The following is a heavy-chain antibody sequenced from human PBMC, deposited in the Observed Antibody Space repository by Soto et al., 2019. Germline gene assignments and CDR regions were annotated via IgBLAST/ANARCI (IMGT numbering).Heavy chain of an antibody. J-gene: IGHJ6*02. Sequence: QVPLVESGGGVVQPGRSLRLSCAASGFTFSSYGMHWVRQAPGKGLEWVAVISYDGSNKYYADSVKGRFTISRDNSKNTLYLQMNSLRAEDTAVYYCGLGATGNYYGMDVWGQGTTVTVSS. CDR3: GLGATGNYYGMDV. CDR1: GFTFSSYG. D-gene: IGHD1-26*01. CDR2: ISYDGSNK. V-gene: IGHV3-30*03.